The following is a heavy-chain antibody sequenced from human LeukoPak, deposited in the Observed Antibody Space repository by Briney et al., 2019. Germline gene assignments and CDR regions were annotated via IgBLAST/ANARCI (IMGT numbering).Heavy chain of an antibody. CDR2: IYYNGNT. V-gene: IGHV4-59*08. CDR3: TRQGSYFNY. Sequence: PSETLSLTCTVSGGSISSYYWSWIRQPPGKGLEWIGYIYYNGNTNYNPSLKSRVTISVDTSKNQFSLNLSSVTAADTAMYYCTRQGSYFNYWGQGTLVTVSS. D-gene: IGHD3-10*01. J-gene: IGHJ4*02. CDR1: GGSISSYY.